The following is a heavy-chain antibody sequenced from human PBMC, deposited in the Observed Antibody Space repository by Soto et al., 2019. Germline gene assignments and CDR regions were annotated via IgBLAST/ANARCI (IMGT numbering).Heavy chain of an antibody. CDR1: GGSISSYY. D-gene: IGHD2-15*01. J-gene: IGHJ6*02. Sequence: QVQLQESGSGLVKPSETLSLTCTVSGGSISSYYWSWIRQPPGKGLEWIGYIYYSGSTNYNPSLKSRVTISVDTSKNQFSLKLSSVTAADTAVYYCARDGGGKSYGMDVWGQGTTVTVSS. V-gene: IGHV4-59*01. CDR3: ARDGGGKSYGMDV. CDR2: IYYSGST.